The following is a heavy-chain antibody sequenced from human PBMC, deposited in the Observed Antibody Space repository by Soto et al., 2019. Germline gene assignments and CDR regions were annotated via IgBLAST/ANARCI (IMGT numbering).Heavy chain of an antibody. Sequence: QVQVVQSGAEVTKPGASVKVSCKSSKYTFTSYDVHWVRQAPGQGLEWMGLINPSGGTTSYAQTFPGRVSMTRETPTTAVDMELSSLRSEGTAVYYCAVGMGRPYYFDYWLQGTLVTVSS. V-gene: IGHV1-46*03. J-gene: IGHJ4*02. CDR2: INPSGGTT. CDR1: KYTFTSYD. D-gene: IGHD1-26*01. CDR3: AVGMGRPYYFDY.